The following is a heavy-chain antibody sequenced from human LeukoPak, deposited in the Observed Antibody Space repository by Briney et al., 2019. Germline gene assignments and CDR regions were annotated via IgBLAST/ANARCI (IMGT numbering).Heavy chain of an antibody. Sequence: PSETLSLTCTVSGGSISSSSYYWGWIRQPPGKGLEWIGEINHSGSTNYNPSLKSRVTISVDTSKNQFSLKLSSVTAADTAVYYCARAHSSSRYNWFDPWGQGTLVTVSS. CDR3: ARAHSSSRYNWFDP. D-gene: IGHD6-6*01. CDR2: INHSGST. V-gene: IGHV4-39*07. J-gene: IGHJ5*02. CDR1: GGSISSSSYY.